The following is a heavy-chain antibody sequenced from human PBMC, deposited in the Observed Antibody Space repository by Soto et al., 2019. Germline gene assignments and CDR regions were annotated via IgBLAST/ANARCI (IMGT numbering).Heavy chain of an antibody. Sequence: QPGGSLRLSCAASGFTFSSYAMSWVRQAPGKGLEWVSAISATGGSTYYADSVKGRFTISRDNSKNTLYLQMNSLRAEDTAVYYCAKHDYDSSGYGHGDFDYWGRGTLVTVSS. CDR1: GFTFSSYA. CDR2: ISATGGST. D-gene: IGHD3-22*01. J-gene: IGHJ4*02. CDR3: AKHDYDSSGYGHGDFDY. V-gene: IGHV3-23*01.